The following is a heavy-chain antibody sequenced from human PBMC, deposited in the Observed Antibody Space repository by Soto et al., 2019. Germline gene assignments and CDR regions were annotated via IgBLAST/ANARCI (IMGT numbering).Heavy chain of an antibody. J-gene: IGHJ4*02. CDR3: AREGVNDYGGNSGIDY. CDR1: GYTLTELS. V-gene: IGHV1-69*13. Sequence: GASVKVSCKVSGYTLTELSIHWVRQAPGQGLEWMGGIIPIFGTANYAQKFQGRVTITADESTSTAYMELSSLRSEDTAVYYCAREGVNDYGGNSGIDYWGQGTLVTVSS. CDR2: IIPIFGTA. D-gene: IGHD4-17*01.